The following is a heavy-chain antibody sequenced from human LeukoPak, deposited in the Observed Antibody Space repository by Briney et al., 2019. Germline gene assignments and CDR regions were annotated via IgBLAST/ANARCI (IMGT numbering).Heavy chain of an antibody. V-gene: IGHV3-7*01. J-gene: IGHJ4*02. CDR1: GFTFSSNY. CDR3: ARADGGLPGFDY. Sequence: GGSLRLSCAASGFTFSSNYMSWVRQAPGKGLEWVANIKQDGSEKYYVDSVKGRFTISRDNAKNSLYLQMNSLRAEDTAVYYCARADGGLPGFDYWGQGTLVTVSS. D-gene: IGHD3-16*01. CDR2: IKQDGSEK.